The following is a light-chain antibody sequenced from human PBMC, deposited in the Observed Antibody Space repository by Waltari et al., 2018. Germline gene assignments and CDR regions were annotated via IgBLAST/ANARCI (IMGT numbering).Light chain of an antibody. CDR2: EVS. CDR3: MQTTYWRS. J-gene: IGKJ2*01. V-gene: IGKV2D-29*01. Sequence: EIVMTQTPLSLSVTPGQAASITCKSSQSLLQSDGKTYLYWYLQRAGQSPQLLIYEVSKRFSGVSDRISGSGSGTDFTLTISRVETDDVGIYFCMQTTYWRSFGRGTKLEIK. CDR1: QSLLQSDGKTY.